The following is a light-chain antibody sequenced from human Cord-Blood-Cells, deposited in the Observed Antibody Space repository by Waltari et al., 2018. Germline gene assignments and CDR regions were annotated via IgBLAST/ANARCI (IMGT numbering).Light chain of an antibody. Sequence: VMTQSPLSLPVTPGEPASISCRSSQSLLHSNGYNYLDWYLQKPGQSPQLLIYLGSNRASGVPDRFGGSGSGTDFTLKISRVEAEDVGVYYCMQALQTPKTFGQGTKVEIK. V-gene: IGKV2-28*01. CDR2: LGS. CDR3: MQALQTPKT. CDR1: QSLLHSNGYNY. J-gene: IGKJ1*01.